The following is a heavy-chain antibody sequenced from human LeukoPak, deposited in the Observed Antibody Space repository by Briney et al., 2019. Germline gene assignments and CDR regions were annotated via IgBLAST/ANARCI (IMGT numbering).Heavy chain of an antibody. D-gene: IGHD6-13*01. CDR3: ARSLYSSSWYEGVAFDY. V-gene: IGHV4-59*01. J-gene: IGHJ4*02. CDR2: IYYSGST. Sequence: PSETLSLTCTVSGGSISSYYWSWIRQPPGKGLEWIGYIYYSGSTNYNPSLKSRVTISVDTSKNQFSLKLSSVTAADTAVYYCARSLYSSSWYEGVAFDYWGQGTLVTVSS. CDR1: GGSISSYY.